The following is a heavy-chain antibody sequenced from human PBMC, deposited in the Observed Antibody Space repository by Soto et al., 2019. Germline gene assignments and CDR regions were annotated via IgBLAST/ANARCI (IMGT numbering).Heavy chain of an antibody. Sequence: SETLSLTCTVSGSSINSSGYYWGWIRQPPGKGLEWIGSMFYGVSTYYNPSLKSRVTVSVDTSKNQFSLNLRSVTAADTAVYYCARLPSRHLVDYWGQGTLVIVLL. J-gene: IGHJ4*02. D-gene: IGHD3-3*02. V-gene: IGHV4-39*01. CDR1: GSSINSSGYY. CDR2: MFYGVST. CDR3: ARLPSRHLVDY.